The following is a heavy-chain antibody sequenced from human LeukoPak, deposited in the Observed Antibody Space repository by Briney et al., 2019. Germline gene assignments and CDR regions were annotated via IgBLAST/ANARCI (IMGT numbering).Heavy chain of an antibody. V-gene: IGHV4-61*01. CDR3: ARVRGDYVNLFDP. CDR1: GGSVSSGSYH. J-gene: IGHJ5*02. D-gene: IGHD4-17*01. CDR2: THYSGNT. Sequence: SETLSLTCTVSGGSVSSGSYHWSWIRQPPGKGLEWIGYTHYSGNTYYNPSLKSRVTISLDTSKKQFSLWLRSVTAADTAVYYCARVRGDYVNLFDPWGQGNLVIVSS.